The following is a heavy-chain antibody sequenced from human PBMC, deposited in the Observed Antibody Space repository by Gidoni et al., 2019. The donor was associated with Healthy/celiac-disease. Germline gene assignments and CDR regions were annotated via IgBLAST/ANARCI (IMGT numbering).Heavy chain of an antibody. CDR3: ARHGVVPAAMPDYYYYYYMDV. V-gene: IGHV4-59*08. D-gene: IGHD2-2*01. CDR1: GGSISSYH. J-gene: IGHJ6*03. CDR2: IYYSGST. Sequence: QVQLQESGPGLVQPPETLYLTCTVSGGSISSYHWSWIRQLPGQVLEWLGYIYYSGSTHYYPSLKSRVTISVDTAKNQFSLKLSSVTAADTAVYYCARHGVVPAAMPDYYYYYYMDVWGKGTTVTVSS.